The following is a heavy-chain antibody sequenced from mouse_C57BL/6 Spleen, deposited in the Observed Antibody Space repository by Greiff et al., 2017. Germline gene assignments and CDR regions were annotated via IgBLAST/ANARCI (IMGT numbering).Heavy chain of an antibody. J-gene: IGHJ2*01. CDR2: INPGSGGT. CDR3: ARSVRPIYDGYYGY. D-gene: IGHD2-3*01. CDR1: GYAFTNYL. V-gene: IGHV1-54*01. Sequence: QVQLQQSGAELVRPGTSVKVSCKASGYAFTNYLIEWVKQRPGQGLEWIGVINPGSGGTNYNEKCKGKATLTADKSSSTAYMQLSSLTSEDSAVYFCARSVRPIYDGYYGYWGQGPTLTVSS.